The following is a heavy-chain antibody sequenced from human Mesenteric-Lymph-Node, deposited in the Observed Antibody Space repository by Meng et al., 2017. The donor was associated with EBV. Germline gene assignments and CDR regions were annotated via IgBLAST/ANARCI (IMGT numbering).Heavy chain of an antibody. V-gene: IGHV4-61*01. CDR3: ARENPARGNWFDP. J-gene: IGHJ5*02. CDR2: VYYSGST. Sequence: QVQRQESGPGLVKPSETLSLTCTVPGGSVSSTSYYWSWIRQPTGKRLEWIGYVYYSGSTNYNPSLKSRVTISVDTSKNQFSLNLYSVTAADTAVYYCARENPARGNWFDPWGQGALVTVSS. CDR1: GGSVSSTSYY. D-gene: IGHD3-10*01.